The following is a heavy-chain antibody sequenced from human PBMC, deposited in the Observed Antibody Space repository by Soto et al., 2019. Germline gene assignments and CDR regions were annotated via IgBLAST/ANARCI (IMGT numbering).Heavy chain of an antibody. J-gene: IGHJ6*02. CDR2: ISYSGGT. CDR3: TRGNDRLYYYAMDV. CDR1: GVSVSSSDYY. Sequence: KPSETLSLTCTVSGVSVSSSDYYWSWIRQSPGKGLEWIGYISYSGGTNYNPSLKSRVTISGDTSRNQLSLKLTSVTAADTAVYYCTRGNDRLYYYAMDVWGQGTTVTVSS. D-gene: IGHD1-1*01. V-gene: IGHV4-61*08.